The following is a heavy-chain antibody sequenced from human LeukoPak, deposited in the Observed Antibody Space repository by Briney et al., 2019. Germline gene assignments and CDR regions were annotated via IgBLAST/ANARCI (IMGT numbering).Heavy chain of an antibody. CDR1: GFTFSSYW. CDR3: AELGITMIRGV. CDR2: INSDGSST. J-gene: IGHJ6*04. V-gene: IGHV3-74*01. D-gene: IGHD3-22*01. Sequence: GGSLRLSCAASGFTFSSYWMSWVRQAPGKGLVWVSRINSDGSSTSYADSVKGRFTISRDNAKNTLYLQMNSLRAEDTAVYYCAELGITMIRGVWGKGTTVTISS.